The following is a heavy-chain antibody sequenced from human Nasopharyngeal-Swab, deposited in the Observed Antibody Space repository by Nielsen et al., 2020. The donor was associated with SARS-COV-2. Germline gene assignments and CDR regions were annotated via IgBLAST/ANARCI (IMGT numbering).Heavy chain of an antibody. Sequence: KVSCKGSGYSFTSYWIAWVRQMTGEGLEWMGTIYPANSETAYSPSFQGQVTISADRSVTTAYLQWSSLKASDSAVYYCARHPRNYYGGNVYRDDTFDLWGQGTMVTVSS. CDR1: GYSFTSYW. CDR2: IYPANSET. V-gene: IGHV5-51*01. D-gene: IGHD3-22*01. CDR3: ARHPRNYYGGNVYRDDTFDL. J-gene: IGHJ3*01.